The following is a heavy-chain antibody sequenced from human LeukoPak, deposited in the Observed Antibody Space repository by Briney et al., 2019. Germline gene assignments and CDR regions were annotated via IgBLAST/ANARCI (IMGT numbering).Heavy chain of an antibody. CDR2: IYWDDDK. CDR1: GFSLSTSGVG. D-gene: IGHD1-26*01. J-gene: IGHJ4*02. Sequence: SGPTLVKPTQTLTLTCTFSGFSLSTSGVGVGWIRQPPGKALEWLALIYWDDDKRYSPSLKSRLTITKDTSKNQVVLTMTNMDPVDTATHYCAHRGGVGYSGTEFDYWGQGTLVTVSS. CDR3: AHRGGVGYSGTEFDY. V-gene: IGHV2-5*02.